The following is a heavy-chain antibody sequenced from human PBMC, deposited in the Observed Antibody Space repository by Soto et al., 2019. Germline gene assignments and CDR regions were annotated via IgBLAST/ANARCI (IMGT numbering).Heavy chain of an antibody. J-gene: IGHJ6*02. Sequence: SVKVSCNAAGGTFSSYAIIWVRQAPGQGLEWMGGIIPIFGTANYAQKFQGRVTITADESTSTAYMELSSLRSEDTAVYYCARVKTVAGPYYYYYYGMDVWGQGTTVTVPS. CDR3: ARVKTVAGPYYYYYYGMDV. CDR1: GGTFSSYA. D-gene: IGHD6-19*01. V-gene: IGHV1-69*01. CDR2: IIPIFGTA.